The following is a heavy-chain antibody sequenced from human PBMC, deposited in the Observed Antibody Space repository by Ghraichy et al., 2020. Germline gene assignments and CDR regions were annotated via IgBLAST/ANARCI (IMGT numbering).Heavy chain of an antibody. Sequence: SETLPLTCTVSGGSISSYYWSWIRQPAGKGLEWIGRIYTSGSTNYNPSLKSRVTMSVDTSKNQFSLKLTSLTAADTAFYYCARGPQYITSKGWFDPWGQGTLVTVSS. J-gene: IGHJ5*02. V-gene: IGHV4-4*07. CDR2: IYTSGST. CDR1: GGSISSYY. CDR3: ARGPQYITSKGWFDP. D-gene: IGHD6-6*01.